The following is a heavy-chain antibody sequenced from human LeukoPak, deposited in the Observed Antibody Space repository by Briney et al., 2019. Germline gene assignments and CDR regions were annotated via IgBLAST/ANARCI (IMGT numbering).Heavy chain of an antibody. Sequence: GGSLRLSCAASGFTFSSYSMNWVRQAPGKGLEWVSSISSSSSYIYYADSVKGRFTISRDNAKNSLYLQMNSLRAEDSAVYYCARESLRYYYDSSGYYFDYWGQGTLVTVSS. CDR3: ARESLRYYYDSSGYYFDY. V-gene: IGHV3-21*01. CDR2: ISSSSSYI. J-gene: IGHJ4*02. D-gene: IGHD3-22*01. CDR1: GFTFSSYS.